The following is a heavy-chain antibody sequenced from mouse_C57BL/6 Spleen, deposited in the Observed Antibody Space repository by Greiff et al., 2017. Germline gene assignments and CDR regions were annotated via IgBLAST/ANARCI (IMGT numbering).Heavy chain of an antibody. CDR3: ARRNFYYDYDGFAY. Sequence: VQLQQSDAELVKPGASVKISCKVSGYTFTDHTIHWMKQRPDQGLEWIGYIYPSDGSTKYNEKFKGKATLTADKSSSTAYMQLNSLTSEDSSVDYCARRNFYYDYDGFAYWGQGTLVTVSA. D-gene: IGHD2-4*01. V-gene: IGHV1-78*01. CDR1: GYTFTDHT. J-gene: IGHJ3*01. CDR2: IYPSDGST.